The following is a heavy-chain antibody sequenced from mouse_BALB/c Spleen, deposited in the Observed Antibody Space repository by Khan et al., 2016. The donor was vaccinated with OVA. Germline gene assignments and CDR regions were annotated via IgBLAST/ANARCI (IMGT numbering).Heavy chain of an antibody. CDR3: TRRGLYGIFVY. CDR2: INPSTDYT. V-gene: IGHV1-7*01. CDR1: GYTFISYW. J-gene: IGHJ3*01. Sequence: QVQLQQSGTELAKPGASVKMSCKASGYTFISYWMHWVKQRPGQGLEWIGYINPSTDYTEYNQKFKDKATLTTDKSSNTAYMQLSRLTSEDSAVYYGTRRGLYGIFVYWGQGTRVTVSA. D-gene: IGHD2-1*01.